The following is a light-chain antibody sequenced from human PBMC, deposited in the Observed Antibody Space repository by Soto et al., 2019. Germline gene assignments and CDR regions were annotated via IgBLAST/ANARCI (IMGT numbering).Light chain of an antibody. CDR3: QKYYGPPWT. V-gene: IGKV4-1*01. J-gene: IGKJ1*01. Sequence: DIVMTQSPDSLAVSLGDRATINCKSSQSLLYDSNNQNYLAWYQQKPGQSPKLLIYWSSTRESGVPDRFSGSGSGTIFPLTISTLKAEDVAVYYGQKYYGPPWTFGQGPKVEIK. CDR2: WSS. CDR1: QSLLYDSNNQNY.